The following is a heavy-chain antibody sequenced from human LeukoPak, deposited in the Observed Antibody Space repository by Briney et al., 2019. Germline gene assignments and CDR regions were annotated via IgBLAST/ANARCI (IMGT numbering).Heavy chain of an antibody. Sequence: GGSLRLSCAASGFTFSTYWMSWVRRAPGEGLEWVANIRKDESVKHYVDSVKGRFTISRDNAKNLLYLQMNSLRVEDTAVYFCARDDNYYDTSGHSFDAFTLWGQGTMVTVSS. D-gene: IGHD3-22*01. CDR1: GFTFSTYW. CDR2: IRKDESVK. CDR3: ARDDNYYDTSGHSFDAFTL. J-gene: IGHJ3*01. V-gene: IGHV3-7*01.